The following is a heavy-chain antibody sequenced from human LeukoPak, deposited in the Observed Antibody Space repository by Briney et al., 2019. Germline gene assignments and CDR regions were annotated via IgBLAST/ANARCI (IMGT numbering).Heavy chain of an antibody. CDR3: ARSSGSRNWFDP. CDR2: INPNSGGT. CDR1: GYTFTGYY. D-gene: IGHD1-26*01. Sequence: ASVKVSCTASGYTFTGYYMHWVRQAPGQGLEWMGRINPNSGGTNYAQKFQGRVTMTRDTSISTAYMELSRLRSDDTAVYYCARSSGSRNWFDPWGQGTLVTVSS. J-gene: IGHJ5*02. V-gene: IGHV1-2*06.